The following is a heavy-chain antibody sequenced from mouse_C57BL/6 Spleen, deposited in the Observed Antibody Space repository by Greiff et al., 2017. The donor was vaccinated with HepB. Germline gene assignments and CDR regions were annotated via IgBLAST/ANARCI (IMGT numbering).Heavy chain of an antibody. J-gene: IGHJ3*01. CDR3: AREEDYGNYGFAY. V-gene: IGHV1-81*01. CDR1: GYTFTSYG. D-gene: IGHD2-1*01. Sequence: QVQLQQSGAELARPGASVKLSCKASGYTFTSYGISWVKQRTGQGLEWIGEIYPRSGNTYYNEKFKGKATLTADKSSSTAYMELRSLTSEDSAVYFCAREEDYGNYGFAYWGQGTLVTVSA. CDR2: IYPRSGNT.